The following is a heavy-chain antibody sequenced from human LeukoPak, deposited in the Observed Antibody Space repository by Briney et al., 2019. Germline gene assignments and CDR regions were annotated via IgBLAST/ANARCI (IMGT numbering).Heavy chain of an antibody. J-gene: IGHJ4*02. CDR1: GFTFGSYV. Sequence: PGASLRLSCAASGFTFGSYVMSWVRQAPGKGLEWVSAITGGSDSTYNADSVKGRFTISRENSKNTLYLQMNTLRAEDTAVYYCAKGSGPSWPYYFDYWGQGTLVTVSS. D-gene: IGHD6-19*01. CDR3: AKGSGPSWPYYFDY. CDR2: ITGGSDST. V-gene: IGHV3-23*01.